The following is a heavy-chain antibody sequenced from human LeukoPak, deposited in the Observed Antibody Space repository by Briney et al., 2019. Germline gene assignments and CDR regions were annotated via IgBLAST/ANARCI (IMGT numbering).Heavy chain of an antibody. CDR2: INHSGST. CDR3: AREARSGEYSSSVRYFHY. CDR1: GGSFSGDY. D-gene: IGHD6-6*01. J-gene: IGHJ4*02. Sequence: SETLSVTCAVYGGSFSGDYWSCIRQPPGKGLEWIGEINHSGSTNYNPSLKSRVTISVDTSKNQFSLKLSSVTAADTAVYYCAREARSGEYSSSVRYFHYWGQGTLVTVSS. V-gene: IGHV4-34*01.